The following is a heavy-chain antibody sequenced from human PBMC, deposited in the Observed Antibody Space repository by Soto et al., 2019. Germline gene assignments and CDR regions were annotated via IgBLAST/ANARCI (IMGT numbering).Heavy chain of an antibody. CDR3: ARVFQWELPEGAFDI. D-gene: IGHD1-26*01. CDR2: ISSSSSYT. Sequence: GGSLRLSCAASGFTFSDYYMSWIRQAPGKGLEWVSYISSSSSYTNYADSVKGRFTISRDNAKNSLYLQMNSLRAEDTAVYYCARVFQWELPEGAFDIWGQGTMVTVSS. V-gene: IGHV3-11*06. CDR1: GFTFSDYY. J-gene: IGHJ3*02.